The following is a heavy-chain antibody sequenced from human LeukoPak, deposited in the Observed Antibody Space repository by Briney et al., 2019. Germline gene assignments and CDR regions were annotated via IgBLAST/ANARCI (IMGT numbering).Heavy chain of an antibody. CDR2: ISWNSGSI. CDR3: AKQLRYFDWSDYYFDY. J-gene: IGHJ4*02. CDR1: GFTFTSYS. D-gene: IGHD3-9*01. Sequence: GGSLRLSCAASGFTFTSYSMNWVRQAPGKGLEWVSGISWNSGSIGYADSVKGRFTISRDNAKNSLYLQMNSLRAEDTALYYCAKQLRYFDWSDYYFDYWGQGTLVTVSS. V-gene: IGHV3-9*01.